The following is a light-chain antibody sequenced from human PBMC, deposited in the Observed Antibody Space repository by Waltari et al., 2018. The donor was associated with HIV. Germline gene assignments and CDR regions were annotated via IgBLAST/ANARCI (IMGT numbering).Light chain of an antibody. V-gene: IGLV3-21*04. CDR3: HVWDRRSDVV. J-gene: IGLJ3*02. Sequence: SYVLTQPPSVSVAPGMTATITCGGANLGGKSVHWYQQKPGQAPVVVIYDDRVRPSGIPERFSGSNSGNTATLTISRVEVGDEADYSCHVWDRRSDVVFGGGTKLTVL. CDR2: DDR. CDR1: NLGGKS.